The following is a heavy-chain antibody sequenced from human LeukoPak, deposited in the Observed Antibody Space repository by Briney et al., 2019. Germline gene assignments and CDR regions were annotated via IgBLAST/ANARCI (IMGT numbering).Heavy chain of an antibody. CDR2: MNPNDGST. J-gene: IGHJ4*02. D-gene: IGHD2-2*01. CDR3: ARGGAIPAARTPFDY. CDR1: GYTYRGYY. Sequence: ASVKVSCKASGYTYRGYYIHWVRQAPGQGLEWAGVMNPNDGSTTYAQKFRGRVTVTRDTSASTVYMELSSLGSEDTAVYYCARGGAIPAARTPFDYWGQGSLVSVSS. V-gene: IGHV1-46*01.